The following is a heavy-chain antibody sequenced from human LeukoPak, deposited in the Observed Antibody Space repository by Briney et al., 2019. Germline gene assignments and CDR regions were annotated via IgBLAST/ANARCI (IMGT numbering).Heavy chain of an antibody. CDR2: IIPILGIA. Sequence: SVKVSCKASGGTFISYTISWVRQAPGQGLEWMGRIIPILGIANYAQKFQGRVTITADKSTSTAYMELSSLRSEDTAVYYCASGYEGLNFDYWGQGTLVTVSS. V-gene: IGHV1-69*02. D-gene: IGHD5-12*01. CDR1: GGTFISYT. CDR3: ASGYEGLNFDY. J-gene: IGHJ4*02.